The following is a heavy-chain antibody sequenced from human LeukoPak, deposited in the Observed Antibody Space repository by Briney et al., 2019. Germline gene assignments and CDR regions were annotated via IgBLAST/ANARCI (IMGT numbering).Heavy chain of an antibody. CDR2: ISGSGGST. D-gene: IGHD6-19*01. CDR3: SNGRTSSGTLQHDY. Sequence: GGSLRLSCAASGFTFSSYGMSWVRQAPGKGLEWVSAISGSGGSTYYADSVKGRFTISRDNSKNTLYLQMNSLRAEDTALYYCSNGRTSSGTLQHDYWGQGTLVTVSS. CDR1: GFTFSSYG. V-gene: IGHV3-23*01. J-gene: IGHJ4*02.